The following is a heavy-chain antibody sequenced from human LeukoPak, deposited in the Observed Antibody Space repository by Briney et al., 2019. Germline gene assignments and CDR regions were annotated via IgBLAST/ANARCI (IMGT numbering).Heavy chain of an antibody. D-gene: IGHD3-10*01. J-gene: IGHJ4*02. CDR1: GYSFTSYW. V-gene: IGHV5-51*01. Sequence: GESLKISCKGSGYSFTSYWIGWVRQMPGKGLEWMGIIYPGDSDTRYSPSFQGQVTISADKSISTAYLQWSSLKASDTAMYYCARSFMVRGVINYFDYWGQGTLVTVSS. CDR3: ARSFMVRGVINYFDY. CDR2: IYPGDSDT.